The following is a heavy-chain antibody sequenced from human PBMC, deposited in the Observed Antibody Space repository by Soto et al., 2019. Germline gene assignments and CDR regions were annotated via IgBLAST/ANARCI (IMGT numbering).Heavy chain of an antibody. Sequence: QVQLVESGGGVVQPGRSLRLSCAASGFTFSSYAMHWVRQAPGKGLEWVAVISYDGSNKYYADSVKGRFTISRDNSKNTLYLQMNSLRAEDTAVYYWARDSGWGIYYGSGSLDYWGQGTLVTVSS. CDR3: ARDSGWGIYYGSGSLDY. CDR2: ISYDGSNK. D-gene: IGHD3-10*01. V-gene: IGHV3-30-3*01. CDR1: GFTFSSYA. J-gene: IGHJ4*02.